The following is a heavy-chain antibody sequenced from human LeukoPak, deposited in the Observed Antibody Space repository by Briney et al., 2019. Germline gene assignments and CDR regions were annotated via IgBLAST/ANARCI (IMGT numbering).Heavy chain of an antibody. D-gene: IGHD3-9*01. CDR1: GFTVSSNY. J-gene: IGHJ4*02. Sequence: GGSLRLSCAASGFTVSSNYMSWVRQAPGKGLEWVSVIYSGGSTYYADSVKGRFTISRDNSKNTLYLQMNSLRAEDTAVYYCAKDLRYFDWLLPYYWGQGTLVTVSS. CDR3: AKDLRYFDWLLPYY. V-gene: IGHV3-53*01. CDR2: IYSGGST.